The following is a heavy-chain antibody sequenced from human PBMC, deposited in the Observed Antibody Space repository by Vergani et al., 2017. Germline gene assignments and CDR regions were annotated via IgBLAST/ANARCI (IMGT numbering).Heavy chain of an antibody. CDR3: ARDERRPWSNSWARFEY. Sequence: QVKLLESGPGLLKPSETLSLTCSVSGYSITSGYYWGWIRQAPGRGLEWIGSLHHNGATSHNPSLRSRVTMSVDTSKNQFSLSLNSVTAADTAIYYCARDERRPWSNSWARFEYWGLGIPVTVSS. J-gene: IGHJ4*02. CDR2: LHHNGAT. CDR1: GYSITSGYY. D-gene: IGHD6-13*01. V-gene: IGHV4-38-2*02.